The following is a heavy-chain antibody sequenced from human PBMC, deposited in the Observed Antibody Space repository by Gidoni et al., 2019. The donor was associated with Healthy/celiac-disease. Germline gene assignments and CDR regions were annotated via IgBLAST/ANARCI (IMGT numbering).Heavy chain of an antibody. CDR2: ISGSGGST. V-gene: IGHV3-23*01. CDR3: AKDRLAAAAKGAFDI. Sequence: VQLLASGGGLVQPGGSLSLSCSAPGFTFSSYAMSWVRQAPGKGLEWVSAISGSGGSTYYADSVKGRFTISRDNSKNTLYLQMNSLRAEDTAVYYCAKDRLAAAAKGAFDIWGQGTMVTVSS. J-gene: IGHJ3*02. CDR1: GFTFSSYA. D-gene: IGHD6-13*01.